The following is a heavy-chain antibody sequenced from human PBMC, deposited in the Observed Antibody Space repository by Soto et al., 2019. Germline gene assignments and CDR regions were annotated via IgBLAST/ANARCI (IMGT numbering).Heavy chain of an antibody. V-gene: IGHV4-59*01. CDR1: GGSISSYY. CDR2: IYYSGST. D-gene: IGHD2-15*01. J-gene: IGHJ4*02. CDR3: AREGRESDY. Sequence: SETLSLTCTVSGGSISSYYWSWIRQPPGKGLEWIGYIYYSGSTNYNPSLKSRVTISVDTSKNQFSLKLSSVTAADTAVYYCAREGRESDYWGQGTLVTVSS.